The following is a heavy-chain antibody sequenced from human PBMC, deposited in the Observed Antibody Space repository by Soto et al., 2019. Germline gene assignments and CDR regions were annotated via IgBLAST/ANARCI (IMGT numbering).Heavy chain of an antibody. V-gene: IGHV3-9*01. D-gene: IGHD3-9*01. Sequence: EVQLVESGGGLVQPGRSVRLSCAASGFSFDDYAMHWVRQAPGKGLEWIAGISWNSVSIDYADSVKGRFTISRDNAKNSLYLQMNSLRAEDTALYYFAKERIRYLEDWGQGTLVTVSS. CDR1: GFSFDDYA. CDR3: AKERIRYLED. CDR2: ISWNSVSI. J-gene: IGHJ4*02.